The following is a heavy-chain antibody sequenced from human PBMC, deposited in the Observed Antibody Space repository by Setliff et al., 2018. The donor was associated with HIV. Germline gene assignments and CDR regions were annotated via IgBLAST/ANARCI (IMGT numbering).Heavy chain of an antibody. V-gene: IGHV3-7*01. J-gene: IGHJ4*02. D-gene: IGHD4-17*01. Sequence: GGSLRLSCATSGFNFTTYWMGWVRQAPGKGLEWVANIKQDGSEKYYVDSVRGRFTISRDNANNSLYLQMNSLRLEDTAVYYCARGGTTSWNFWGQGTPVTVSS. CDR2: IKQDGSEK. CDR1: GFNFTTYW. CDR3: ARGGTTSWNF.